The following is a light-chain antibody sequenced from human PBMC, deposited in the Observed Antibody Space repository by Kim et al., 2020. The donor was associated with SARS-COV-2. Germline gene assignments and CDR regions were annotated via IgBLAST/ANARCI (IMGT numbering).Light chain of an antibody. V-gene: IGLV1-40*01. CDR1: SSNIGAGYD. CDR3: QSFDSSLSGPV. Sequence: QRGTNSCTGTSSNIGAGYDAHGYQRLPGTAPKLLIFGNSKRPSGVPDRISGSKSGTSASLAITGLQAEDEADYYCQSFDSSLSGPVFGGGTQLTVL. J-gene: IGLJ3*02. CDR2: GNS.